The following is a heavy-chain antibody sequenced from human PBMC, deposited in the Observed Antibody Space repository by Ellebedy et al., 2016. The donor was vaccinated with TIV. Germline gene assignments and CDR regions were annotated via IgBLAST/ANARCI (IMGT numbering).Heavy chain of an antibody. Sequence: GESLKISCAASGYRFDSFWIGWVRQLPAKGLEWMGIIYPGDSDARYNPSFQGHVTISADKSTSTAYLQWNSLKASDTAMYYCARHRGGAVITSAFDSWGQGALVSVSS. CDR1: GYRFDSFW. D-gene: IGHD3-16*01. J-gene: IGHJ4*02. CDR2: IYPGDSDA. V-gene: IGHV5-51*01. CDR3: ARHRGGAVITSAFDS.